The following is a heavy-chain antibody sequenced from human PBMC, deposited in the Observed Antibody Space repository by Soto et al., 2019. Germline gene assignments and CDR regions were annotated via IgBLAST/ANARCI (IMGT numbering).Heavy chain of an antibody. J-gene: IGHJ6*02. D-gene: IGHD1-26*01. V-gene: IGHV1-69*06. CDR2: IIPIFGTA. CDR1: GGTFSSYA. CDR3: ARDNKVVGATSFYYYYGMDV. Sequence: ASVKVSCKASGGTFSSYAISWVRQAPGQGLEWMGGIIPIFGTANYAQKFQGRVTITADKSTSTAYVELSSLRSEDTAVYYCARDNKVVGATSFYYYYGMDVWGQGTTVTVSS.